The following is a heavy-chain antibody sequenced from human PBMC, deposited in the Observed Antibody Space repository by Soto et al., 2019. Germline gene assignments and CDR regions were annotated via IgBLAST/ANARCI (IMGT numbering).Heavy chain of an antibody. CDR3: AKWEGRGSDYYYYAMDV. V-gene: IGHV4-31*03. J-gene: IGHJ6*02. D-gene: IGHD1-26*01. CDR1: GGSISSGGYY. CDR2: IYHSGYT. Sequence: KSSETLSLTCTVSGGSISSGGYYWTWIRQHPGKGLEWIAYIYHSGYTFYHPSLKSRVTMSVDTSKNQFSLKLRSVTAAATAVYYCAKWEGRGSDYYYYAMDVWGQGTTVTVSS.